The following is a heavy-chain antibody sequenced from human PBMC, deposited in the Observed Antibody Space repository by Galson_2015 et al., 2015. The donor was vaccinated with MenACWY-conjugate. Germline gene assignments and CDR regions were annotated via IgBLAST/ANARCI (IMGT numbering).Heavy chain of an antibody. CDR2: ISPGDSNT. CDR1: GYYFTSYW. CDR3: ARHPPGGRGMDV. D-gene: IGHD1-26*01. V-gene: IGHV5-51*01. Sequence: QSGAEVKQPGESLKISCTGSGYYFTSYWIAWVRQIPGKDLEWMGLISPGDSNTRYSPSFQGQVTISADKSISTAYLQWSSLKASDTAMYYCARHPPGGRGMDVWGQGTTVTVSS. J-gene: IGHJ6*02.